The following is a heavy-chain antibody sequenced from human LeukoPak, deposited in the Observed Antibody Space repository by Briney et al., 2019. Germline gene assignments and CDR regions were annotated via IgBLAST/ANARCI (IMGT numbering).Heavy chain of an antibody. V-gene: IGHV1-18*01. J-gene: IGHJ4*02. CDR3: ARGDSNY. D-gene: IGHD5-18*01. CDR1: GYTFTNYQ. CDR2: ISTYNGNT. Sequence: ASVKVSCKASGYTFTNYQISWVRQAPGQGLEWMGCISTYNGNTNYAPKFQDRVSMTTDTSTTTAYVELRSLRSDDTAIYYCARGDSNYWGQGTLVPVSS.